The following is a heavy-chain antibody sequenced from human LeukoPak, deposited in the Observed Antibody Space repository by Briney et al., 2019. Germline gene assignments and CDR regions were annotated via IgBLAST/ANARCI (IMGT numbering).Heavy chain of an antibody. V-gene: IGHV3-23*01. D-gene: IGHD2-8*02. CDR2: IFPGGGEI. CDR3: ATYRQVLLPFES. J-gene: IGHJ4*02. Sequence: PGGSLRLSCAASGFTFSTFAMIWVRQPPGKGLEWVSSIFPGGGEIHYADSVRGRFTISRDNSKSTLALQMNKLRAEDTAIYYCATYRQVLLPFESWGQGTLVTVSS. CDR1: GFTFSTFA.